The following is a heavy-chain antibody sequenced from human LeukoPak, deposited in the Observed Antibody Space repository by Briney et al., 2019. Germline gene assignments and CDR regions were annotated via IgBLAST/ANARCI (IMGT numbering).Heavy chain of an antibody. CDR2: TYYRSKWYN. CDR3: ASTIPYSSGWYDDAFDI. J-gene: IGHJ3*02. V-gene: IGHV6-1*01. D-gene: IGHD6-19*01. CDR1: GDSFSSNSAA. Sequence: SQTLSLTCAISGDSFSSNSAAWNWIRQSPSRGLEWLGRTYYRSKWYNDYAVSVKSRITINPDTSKNQFSLQLNSVTPEDTAVYYCASTIPYSSGWYDDAFDIWGQGTMVTVSS.